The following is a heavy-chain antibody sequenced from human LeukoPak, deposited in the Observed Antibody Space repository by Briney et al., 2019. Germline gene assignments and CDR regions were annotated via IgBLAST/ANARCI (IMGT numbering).Heavy chain of an antibody. D-gene: IGHD5-24*01. CDR2: ISSSGSTI. Sequence: GGSLRLSCAASGFTFSSYAMSWVRQAPGKGLEWVSYISSSGSTIYYADSVKGRFTISRDNAKNSLYLQMNSLRAEDTAVYYCASRMATIQPDAFDIWGQGTMVTVSS. J-gene: IGHJ3*02. V-gene: IGHV3-48*04. CDR3: ASRMATIQPDAFDI. CDR1: GFTFSSYA.